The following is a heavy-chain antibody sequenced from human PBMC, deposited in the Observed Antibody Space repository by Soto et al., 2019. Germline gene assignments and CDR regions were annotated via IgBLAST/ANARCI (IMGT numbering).Heavy chain of an antibody. V-gene: IGHV1-69*02. Sequence: ASVKVSCKASGGTFSSYTISWVRQAPGQGLEWMGRIIPILGIANYAPKFQGRVTITADKSTSTAYMELSSLRSEDTAVYYCAGQVIAAAGDDAFDIWGQGTMVTVSS. CDR3: AGQVIAAAGDDAFDI. CDR1: GGTFSSYT. D-gene: IGHD6-13*01. CDR2: IIPILGIA. J-gene: IGHJ3*02.